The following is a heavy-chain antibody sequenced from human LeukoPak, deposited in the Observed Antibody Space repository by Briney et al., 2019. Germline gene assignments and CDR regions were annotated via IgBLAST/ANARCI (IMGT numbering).Heavy chain of an antibody. CDR3: ARGDGYNGHAFDI. CDR2: IIPIFGTA. D-gene: IGHD5-24*01. Sequence: ASVKVSCKASGGTFSSYAISWVRQAPGQGLEWMGGIIPIFGTADYAQKFQGRVTITADESTSTAYMELSSLRSEDTAVYYCARGDGYNGHAFDIWGQGTMVTVSS. CDR1: GGTFSSYA. J-gene: IGHJ3*02. V-gene: IGHV1-69*01.